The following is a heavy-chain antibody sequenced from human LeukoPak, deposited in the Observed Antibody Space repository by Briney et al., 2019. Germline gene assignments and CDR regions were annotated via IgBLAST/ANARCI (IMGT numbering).Heavy chain of an antibody. D-gene: IGHD6-6*01. J-gene: IGHJ4*02. V-gene: IGHV3-30*03. CDR3: SSFDH. Sequence: PGGSLRLSCVASGFTFGKHWMSWVRQAPGKGLEWVAVVSYDGSSQYYADSVKGRFTISRDNSRNTLFLEMNSLRGEDTAVYYCSSFDHWGQGTLDIVSS. CDR1: GFTFGKHW. CDR2: VSYDGSSQ.